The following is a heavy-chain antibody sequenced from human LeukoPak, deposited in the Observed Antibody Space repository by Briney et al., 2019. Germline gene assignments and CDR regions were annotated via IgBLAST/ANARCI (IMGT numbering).Heavy chain of an antibody. J-gene: IGHJ4*02. CDR2: ISGSGGST. D-gene: IGHD3-10*01. CDR1: GFTFSSYA. CDR3: AKSEIPYYYDSGSYSYFDY. V-gene: IGHV3-23*01. Sequence: GGSLRLSCAASGFTFSSYAMSWVRQAPGKGLEWVSAISGSGGSTYYADSVKGRFTISRDNSKNTLYLQMNSLRAEDTAVYYCAKSEIPYYYDSGSYSYFDYWGQGTLVTVSS.